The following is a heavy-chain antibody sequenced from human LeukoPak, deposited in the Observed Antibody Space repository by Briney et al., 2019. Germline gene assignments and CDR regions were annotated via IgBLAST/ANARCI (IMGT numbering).Heavy chain of an antibody. J-gene: IGHJ4*02. Sequence: GGSLRLSCAASGITFNSYAMYWVRQAPGRGLEWVTFISYDGSNQYHADSVKGRFTISRDNSKNTLYLQMNSLRTEDTAVYYCARVSFYGDYFLDYWGQGTLVTVSS. D-gene: IGHD4-17*01. CDR3: ARVSFYGDYFLDY. V-gene: IGHV3-30*04. CDR1: GITFNSYA. CDR2: ISYDGSNQ.